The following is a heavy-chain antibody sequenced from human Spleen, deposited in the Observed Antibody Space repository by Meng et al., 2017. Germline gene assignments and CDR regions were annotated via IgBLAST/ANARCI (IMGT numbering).Heavy chain of an antibody. J-gene: IGHJ4*02. Sequence: ESLKISCAASGFTFSSYWMHWVRQAPEKVLVWVTRNNSDGSSTSYADSVKGRFTISRDNTKNTLYLRMNSLRAEDTDVYYCARDYCSSTSCYDYWGQGTLVTVSS. CDR3: ARDYCSSTSCYDY. D-gene: IGHD2-2*01. CDR2: NNSDGSST. V-gene: IGHV3-74*01. CDR1: GFTFSSYW.